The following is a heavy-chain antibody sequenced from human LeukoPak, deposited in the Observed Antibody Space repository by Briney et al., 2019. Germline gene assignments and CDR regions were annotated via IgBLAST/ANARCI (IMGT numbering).Heavy chain of an antibody. D-gene: IGHD3-22*01. V-gene: IGHV3-23*01. CDR3: ARAVGYYYDSSGYSPGYYFDY. CDR2: ISGSGGST. Sequence: PGGSLGLSCAASGFTFSSYAMSWVRQAPGKGLEWVSAISGSGGSTYYADSVKGRFTISRDNSKNTLYLQMNSLRAEDTAVYYCARAVGYYYDSSGYSPGYYFDYWGQGTLVTVSS. CDR1: GFTFSSYA. J-gene: IGHJ4*02.